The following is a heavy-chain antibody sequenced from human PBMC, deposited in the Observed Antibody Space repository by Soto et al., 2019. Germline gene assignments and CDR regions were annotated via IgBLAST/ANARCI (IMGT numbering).Heavy chain of an antibody. CDR3: VRDGTKTLRDWFDP. J-gene: IGHJ5*02. Sequence: SETLSLTCTVSGASISGFYWSWIRKSAGKGLEWIGRIYATGTTDYNPSLKSRVMMSVDTSKKQFSLKLRSVTAADTAVYYCVRDGTKTLRDWFDPGAREFRSPSPQ. D-gene: IGHD1-1*01. CDR2: IYATGTT. CDR1: GASISGFY. V-gene: IGHV4-4*07.